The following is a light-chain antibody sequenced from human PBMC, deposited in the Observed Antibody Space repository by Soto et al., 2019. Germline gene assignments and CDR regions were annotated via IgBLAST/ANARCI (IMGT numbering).Light chain of an antibody. CDR3: QSYHNGLNGRV. CDR1: SSSLGAGHA. Sequence: QSVLTQPPSVSGAPGQRVTISCTGSSSSLGAGHAVHWYQQLPGKAPKLLIFDNNHRPSGVPERFAGSKSGASASLAITGLQPEDEGDFYCQSYHNGLNGRVFGGGTKLTVL. CDR2: DNN. J-gene: IGLJ3*02. V-gene: IGLV1-40*01.